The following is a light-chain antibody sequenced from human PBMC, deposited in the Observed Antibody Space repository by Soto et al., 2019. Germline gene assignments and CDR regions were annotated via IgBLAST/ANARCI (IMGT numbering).Light chain of an antibody. J-gene: IGKJ4*01. CDR2: DAS. V-gene: IGKV1-5*01. CDR3: QQYNSYSPT. CDR1: QSISSW. Sequence: DFQMTQSPSTLSASVGDRVTITCRASQSISSWLAWYQQKPGKAPKLLIYDASSLESGVPSRFSGSGSGTEFTLTISSLQPDDFATYYCQQYNSYSPTFGGGTKVDIK.